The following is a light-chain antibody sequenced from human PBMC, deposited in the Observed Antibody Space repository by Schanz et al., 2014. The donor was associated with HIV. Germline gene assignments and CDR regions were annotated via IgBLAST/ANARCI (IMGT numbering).Light chain of an antibody. CDR3: SSYGGSNNLV. V-gene: IGLV2-8*01. CDR2: EVT. Sequence: QSALTQPPSASGSPGQSVTISCTGTSSDVGGYNFVSWFQQHPGKAPKLMIYEVTKRPSGVPARFSGSKSGNTASLTVSAVQPEDEADYYCSSYGGSNNLVFGGGTKLTVL. J-gene: IGLJ2*01. CDR1: SSDVGGYNF.